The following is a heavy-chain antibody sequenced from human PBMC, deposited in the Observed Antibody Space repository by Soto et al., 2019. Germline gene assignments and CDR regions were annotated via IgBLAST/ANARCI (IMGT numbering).Heavy chain of an antibody. Sequence: ASVKVSCKASGYTFTSYDINWVRQATGQGLEWMGWMNPNSANTGYAQKFQGRVTMTRNTSISTTYMELSSLRSEDTAVYYCAGEGVRGMDAWGQGTTLTVSS. J-gene: IGHJ6*02. CDR3: AGEGVRGMDA. CDR1: GYTFTSYD. V-gene: IGHV1-8*01. D-gene: IGHD3-16*01. CDR2: MNPNSANT.